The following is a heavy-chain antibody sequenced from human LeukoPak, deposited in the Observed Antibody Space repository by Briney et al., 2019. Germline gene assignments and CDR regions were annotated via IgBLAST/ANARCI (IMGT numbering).Heavy chain of an antibody. D-gene: IGHD1-26*01. V-gene: IGHV3-66*01. Sequence: PGGSLRLSCAASGFTVSSNYMSWVRQAPGKGLEWVSVIYSGGSTYYADSVKGRFTISRDNSKNTLYLQMNSLRAEDTALYYCARVKWELLSVIDSYYFDFWGQGTRVTVSS. CDR2: IYSGGST. CDR3: ARVKWELLSVIDSYYFDF. J-gene: IGHJ4*02. CDR1: GFTVSSNY.